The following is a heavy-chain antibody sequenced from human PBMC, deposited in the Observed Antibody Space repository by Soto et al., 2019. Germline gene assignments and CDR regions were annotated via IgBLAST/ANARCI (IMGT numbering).Heavy chain of an antibody. CDR3: AAGYYYGDY. Sequence: QVQVVESGGGVVQPGRSLRFSCAASGFSFRNYGMHWVRQAPGKGLEWVAGISDDGRNKFYADSVKGRFTISRDNSKNTLYLQVSSLSDEDTAVYYCAAGYYYGDYWGQGTLVTVSS. CDR1: GFSFRNYG. D-gene: IGHD3-9*01. V-gene: IGHV3-30*03. CDR2: ISDDGRNK. J-gene: IGHJ4*02.